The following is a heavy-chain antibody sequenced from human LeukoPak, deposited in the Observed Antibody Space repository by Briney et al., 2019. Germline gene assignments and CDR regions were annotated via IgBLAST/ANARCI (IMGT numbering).Heavy chain of an antibody. D-gene: IGHD6-13*01. CDR2: ISWNSGSI. J-gene: IGHJ4*02. CDR3: AKDVAAAGTGYYFDY. Sequence: GRSLRLSCAASGFTPDDYAMHWVRQAAGKGLEWVSGISWNSGSIGYADSVKGRFTISRDNAKNSLYLQMNSLRAEDTALYYCAKDVAAAGTGYYFDYWGQGTLVTVSS. CDR1: GFTPDDYA. V-gene: IGHV3-9*02.